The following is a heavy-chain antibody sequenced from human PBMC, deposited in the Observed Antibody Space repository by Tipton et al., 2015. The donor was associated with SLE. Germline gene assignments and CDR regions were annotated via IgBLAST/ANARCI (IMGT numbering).Heavy chain of an antibody. V-gene: IGHV3-23*01. CDR2: ISSSGGST. CDR3: AKVQGYFYYYGMDV. Sequence: SLRLSCVASGFSFDDYGMSWVRQAPGKGLEWVSVISSSGGSTYYADSVKGRFTTSRDNSKNTLYLQMNSLRAEDTAVYYCAKVQGYFYYYGMDVWGQGTTVTVSS. CDR1: GFSFDDYG. J-gene: IGHJ6*02.